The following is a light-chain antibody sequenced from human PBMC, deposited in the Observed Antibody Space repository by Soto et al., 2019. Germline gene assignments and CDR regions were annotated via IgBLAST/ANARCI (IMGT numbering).Light chain of an antibody. CDR3: QQTYSKLWT. J-gene: IGKJ1*01. V-gene: IGKV1-39*01. Sequence: DIQLTQSPSSLSASVGDTVTITCRASQTVSRYLNWYQKKSGTAPKLLIYAASTLHTGVPSRFSGRGSGTDFTLTINNLQREDFADYFCQQTYSKLWTFGQGTKVDIK. CDR2: AAS. CDR1: QTVSRY.